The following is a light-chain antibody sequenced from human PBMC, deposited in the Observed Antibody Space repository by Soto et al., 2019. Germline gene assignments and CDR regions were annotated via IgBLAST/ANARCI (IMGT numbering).Light chain of an antibody. J-gene: IGKJ5*01. CDR1: ETISTN. CDR3: QKYSNWPPEIT. CDR2: GSS. Sequence: EIVLTQSPATLSVSPGERATLSCRATETISTNLAWFQRKPGQPPRLLIYGSSTRATGVPDRFSGSGSGTDFTLIISSLQSEDVALYYGQKYSNWPPEITFGQGTRLEIK. V-gene: IGKV3-15*01.